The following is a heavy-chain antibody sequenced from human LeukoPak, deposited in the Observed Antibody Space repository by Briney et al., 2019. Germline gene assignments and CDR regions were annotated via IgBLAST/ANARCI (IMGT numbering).Heavy chain of an antibody. J-gene: IGHJ3*02. CDR1: GGSISIYY. Sequence: SETLSLTCTVSGGSISIYYWSWIRQPPGKGLEWIGYIYYSGSTNYNPSLKSRVTISVDTSKNQFSLKLSSVTAADTAVYYCARHRSGPDAFDIWGQGTMVTVSS. D-gene: IGHD2-15*01. V-gene: IGHV4-59*08. CDR3: ARHRSGPDAFDI. CDR2: IYYSGST.